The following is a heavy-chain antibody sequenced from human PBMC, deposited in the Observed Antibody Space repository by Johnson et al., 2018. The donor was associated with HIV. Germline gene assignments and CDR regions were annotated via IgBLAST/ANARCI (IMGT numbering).Heavy chain of an antibody. V-gene: IGHV3-43D*03. CDR3: AKELARQSDAFDI. Sequence: VQLVESGGGLVQPGRSLRLSCAASGFTFDDYAMHWVRQAPGKGLEWVSLISWDGGSTYYADSVKGRFTNSRDNSKNSLYLQMNSLRAEDTAFYYCAKELARQSDAFDIWGQGTLVTVSS. J-gene: IGHJ3*02. CDR2: ISWDGGST. D-gene: IGHD5-12*01. CDR1: GFTFDDYA.